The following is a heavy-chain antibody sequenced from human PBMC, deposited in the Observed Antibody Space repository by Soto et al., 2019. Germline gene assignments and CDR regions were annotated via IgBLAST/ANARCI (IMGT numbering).Heavy chain of an antibody. CDR3: ARDAVPGNSSSWAYYFDY. CDR1: GYTFTSYA. D-gene: IGHD6-13*01. J-gene: IGHJ4*02. CDR2: INAGNGNT. Sequence: ASVKVSCKASGYTFTSYAMHWVRQAPGQRLEWMGWINAGNGNTKYSQKFQGRVTITRDTSASTAYMELSSLRSEDTAVYYCARDAVPGNSSSWAYYFDYWGQGTLVTVSS. V-gene: IGHV1-3*01.